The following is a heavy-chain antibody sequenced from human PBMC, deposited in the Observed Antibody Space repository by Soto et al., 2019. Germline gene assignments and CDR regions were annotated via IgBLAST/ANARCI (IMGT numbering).Heavy chain of an antibody. CDR1: GGSISSGGYS. Sequence: SETRSLTCAVSGGSISSGGYSWSWIRQPPGKGLEWIGYIYHSGSTYYNPSLKSRVTISVDTSKNQFSLTLSSVTAADTAVYYCARGGGSPYHNHEFDFWGQGTLVTVSS. CDR3: ARGGGSPYHNHEFDF. D-gene: IGHD6-13*01. CDR2: IYHSGST. J-gene: IGHJ4*02. V-gene: IGHV4-30-2*01.